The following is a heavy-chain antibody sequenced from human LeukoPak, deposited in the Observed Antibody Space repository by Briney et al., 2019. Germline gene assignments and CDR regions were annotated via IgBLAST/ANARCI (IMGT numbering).Heavy chain of an antibody. CDR3: APLNCGGDCYSGSWFDP. V-gene: IGHV1-24*01. J-gene: IGHJ5*02. CDR1: GYTLTELS. D-gene: IGHD2-21*02. CDR2: FDPEDGET. Sequence: ASVKVSCKVSGYTLTELSMHWVRQAPGKGLEWMGGFDPEDGETIYAQKFQGRVTMTEDTSTDTAYMELSSLRSEDTAVYYCAPLNCGGDCYSGSWFDPWGQGTLVTVSS.